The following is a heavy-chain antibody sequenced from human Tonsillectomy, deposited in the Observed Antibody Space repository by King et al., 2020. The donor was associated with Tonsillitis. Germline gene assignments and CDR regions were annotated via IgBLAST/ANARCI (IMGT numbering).Heavy chain of an antibody. D-gene: IGHD6-13*01. Sequence: VQLVESGGGVVQPGRSLRLSCAASGFTFSSYGMHWVRQAPGKGLEWVAVISYDGSNKYYADSVKGRFTISRDNSKNTLYLQMNSLRAEDTAVYYCARVLPYSSSWYSPIHDYWGQGTLVTVSS. CDR3: ARVLPYSSSWYSPIHDY. J-gene: IGHJ4*02. V-gene: IGHV3-33*05. CDR1: GFTFSSYG. CDR2: ISYDGSNK.